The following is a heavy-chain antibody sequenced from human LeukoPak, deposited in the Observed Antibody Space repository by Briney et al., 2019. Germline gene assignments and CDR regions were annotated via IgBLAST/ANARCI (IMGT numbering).Heavy chain of an antibody. CDR1: GFTFSSYS. Sequence: GGSLRLSCAASGFTFSSYSMNWVRQAPGKGLEWVSSISSSSSYIYYADSVKGRFTIPRDNAKNSLYLQMNSLRAEDTAVYYCARGIDDYGDLRLDYWGQGTLVTVSS. CDR2: ISSSSSYI. CDR3: ARGIDDYGDLRLDY. J-gene: IGHJ4*02. D-gene: IGHD4-17*01. V-gene: IGHV3-21*01.